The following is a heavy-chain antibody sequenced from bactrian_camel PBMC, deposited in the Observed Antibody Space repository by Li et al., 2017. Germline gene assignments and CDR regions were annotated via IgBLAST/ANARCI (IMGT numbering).Heavy chain of an antibody. CDR1: GGTEDGFY. J-gene: IGHJ4*01. Sequence: VQLVESGGGSVQAGGSVRLSCVTSGGTEDGFYVAWIRQAPGKAREGIATIFTGGGNTYYADSVKGRFTISQDNDKNTVYLQMDSLKPEDTAIYYCTVELGCHGTYCSPGCSGYNIWGQGTQVTVS. V-gene: IGHV3S40*01. D-gene: IGHD2*01. CDR2: IFTGGGNT. CDR3: TVELGCHGTYCSPGCSGYNI.